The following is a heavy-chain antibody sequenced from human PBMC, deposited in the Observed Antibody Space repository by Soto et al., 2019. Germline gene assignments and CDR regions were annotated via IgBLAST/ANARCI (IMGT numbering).Heavy chain of an antibody. V-gene: IGHV4-39*01. Sequence: SETLSLTCTVSGGSISSSSYYWGWIRQPPLKGLEWIGSIYYSGSTYYNPSLKSRVTISVDTSKNQFSLKLSSVTAADTAVYYCARLRDAQLVPYFDYWGQGTLVTVSS. J-gene: IGHJ4*02. D-gene: IGHD6-13*01. CDR3: ARLRDAQLVPYFDY. CDR1: GGSISSSSYY. CDR2: IYYSGST.